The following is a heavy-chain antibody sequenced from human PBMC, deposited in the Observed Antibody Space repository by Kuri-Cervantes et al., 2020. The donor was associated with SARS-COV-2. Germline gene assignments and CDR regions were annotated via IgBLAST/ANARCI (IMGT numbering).Heavy chain of an antibody. CDR2: IYPGDSDT. CDR3: ARQGQIAAAGTLRFDP. Sequence: KVSCKGPGYSFTSYWIGWVRQMPGKGLEWMGIIYPGDSDTRYSPSFQGQVTISADKSISTAYLQWSSLKASDTAMYYCARQGQIAAAGTLRFDPWGQGTLVTVSS. CDR1: GYSFTSYW. J-gene: IGHJ5*02. D-gene: IGHD6-13*01. V-gene: IGHV5-51*01.